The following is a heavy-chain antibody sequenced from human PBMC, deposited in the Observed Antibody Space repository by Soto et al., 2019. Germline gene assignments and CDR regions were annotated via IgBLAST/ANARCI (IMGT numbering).Heavy chain of an antibody. D-gene: IGHD1-26*01. CDR1: GGPITTGGHF. Sequence: QVQLQESGPGLVQASQTLSLTCTVSGGPITTGGHFWSWIRRSPGKGLEWIGYIYYSGTTHYNPSLKSRVTISIDTSNKQFSLNLSSVTAADTAVYYCARAVSGSYLDSRGQGTLVTVSS. V-gene: IGHV4-31*03. J-gene: IGHJ4*02. CDR3: ARAVSGSYLDS. CDR2: IYYSGTT.